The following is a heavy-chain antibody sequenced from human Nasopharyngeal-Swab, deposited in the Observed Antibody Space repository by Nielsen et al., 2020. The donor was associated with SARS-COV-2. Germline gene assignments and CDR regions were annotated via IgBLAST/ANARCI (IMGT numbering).Heavy chain of an antibody. J-gene: IGHJ6*02. CDR3: VTGDIVATGDYYYGMDV. CDR1: GFTFSSYA. CDR2: ISSNGGNT. V-gene: IGHV3-64D*06. Sequence: GGSLRLSCSASGFTFSSYAMHWVRQAPGKGLEYVSAISSNGGNTYYADSVKGRFTISRDNSKNTLYLQMSSLRAEDTAVYYCVTGDIVATGDYYYGMDVWGQGTTVTVSS. D-gene: IGHD5-12*01.